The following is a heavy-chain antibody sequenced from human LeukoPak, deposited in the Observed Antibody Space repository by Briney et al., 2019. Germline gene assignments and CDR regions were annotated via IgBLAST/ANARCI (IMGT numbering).Heavy chain of an antibody. D-gene: IGHD3-10*01. CDR1: GFTFSDYY. Sequence: PGGSLRLSCAASGFTFSDYYMSWVRQAPGKGLEWVSAISGSGGSTYYADSVKGRFTISRDNSKNTLYLQMNSLRAEDTAVYYCAKDLSMVRGVPPYFDYWGQGTLVTVSS. CDR2: ISGSGGST. V-gene: IGHV3-23*01. CDR3: AKDLSMVRGVPPYFDY. J-gene: IGHJ4*02.